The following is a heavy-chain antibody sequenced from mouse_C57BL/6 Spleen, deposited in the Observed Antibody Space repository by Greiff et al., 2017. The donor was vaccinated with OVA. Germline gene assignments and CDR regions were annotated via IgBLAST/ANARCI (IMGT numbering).Heavy chain of an antibody. CDR3: ASLYYDYDGFAY. J-gene: IGHJ3*01. CDR1: GYTFTSYT. CDR2: INPSSGYT. Sequence: QVQLQQSGAELARPGASVKMSCKASGYTFTSYTMHWVKQRPGQGLEWIGYINPSSGYTKYNQKFKDKATLTADKSTSTAYMQLSSLTSEDSAVYYCASLYYDYDGFAYWGQGTLVTVSA. D-gene: IGHD2-4*01. V-gene: IGHV1-4*01.